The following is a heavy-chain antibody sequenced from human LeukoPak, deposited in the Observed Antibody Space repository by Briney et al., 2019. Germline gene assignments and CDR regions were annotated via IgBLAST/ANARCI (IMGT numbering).Heavy chain of an antibody. D-gene: IGHD6-13*01. V-gene: IGHV3-11*03. CDR2: TSSSSSYT. CDR3: AAGTAADF. Sequence: PGGSLRLSCVVSGIPFSDYYMNWIRQAPGKGLEWISYTSSSSSYTDYADSVKGRFTISRDNAKSALYLHLNSLRLEDTAVYYCAAGTAADFWGQGTLVTVSS. J-gene: IGHJ4*02. CDR1: GIPFSDYY.